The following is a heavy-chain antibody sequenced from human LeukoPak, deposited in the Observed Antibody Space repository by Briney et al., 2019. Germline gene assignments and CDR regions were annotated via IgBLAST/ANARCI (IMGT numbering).Heavy chain of an antibody. Sequence: GASVKVSCKASGYTFTDYYAHRVRQAPGQGLEWMGWINSNSGSTSYAQNFQGRVTMTRDTSISTLYVELSSPRSDDTAVYYCARVRVYSSGWNFDYWGQGTLVTVSS. D-gene: IGHD6-19*01. CDR2: INSNSGST. J-gene: IGHJ4*02. CDR3: ARVRVYSSGWNFDY. V-gene: IGHV1-2*02. CDR1: GYTFTDYY.